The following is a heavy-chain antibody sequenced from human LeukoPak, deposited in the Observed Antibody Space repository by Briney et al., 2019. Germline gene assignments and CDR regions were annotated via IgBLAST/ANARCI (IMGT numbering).Heavy chain of an antibody. Sequence: NSSETLSLTCTVSGGSVSSGTYYWSWIRQPPGKGLEWIGYIYYSGSTNYNPSLKSRVTISVDTSMNQFSLKLSSVTAADTAVYYCARANPYDILTGYYRVIDYWGQGTLVTVSS. CDR2: IYYSGST. J-gene: IGHJ4*02. D-gene: IGHD3-9*01. CDR1: GGSVSSGTYY. V-gene: IGHV4-61*01. CDR3: ARANPYDILTGYYRVIDY.